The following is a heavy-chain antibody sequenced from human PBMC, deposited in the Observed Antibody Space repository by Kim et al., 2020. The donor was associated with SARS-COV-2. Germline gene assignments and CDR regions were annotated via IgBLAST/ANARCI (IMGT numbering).Heavy chain of an antibody. Sequence: GGSLRLSCAASGFTFSSYAMSWVRQAPGKGLEWVSAISGSGGSTYYADSVKGRFTISRDNSKNTLYLQMNSLRAEDTAVYYCANSDWYDGYNVGAGDAYYYYGMDVWGQGTTVTVSS. CDR3: ANSDWYDGYNVGAGDAYYYYGMDV. D-gene: IGHD5-12*01. CDR2: ISGSGGST. CDR1: GFTFSSYA. V-gene: IGHV3-23*01. J-gene: IGHJ6*02.